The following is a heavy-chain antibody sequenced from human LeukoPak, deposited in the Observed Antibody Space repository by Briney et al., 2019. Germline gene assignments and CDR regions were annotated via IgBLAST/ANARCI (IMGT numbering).Heavy chain of an antibody. V-gene: IGHV3-33*01. J-gene: IGHJ4*02. CDR3: ARDGHYYGSGSPFYFDY. D-gene: IGHD3-10*01. CDR2: IWYDGSNK. Sequence: PGGSLRLSCAASGFTFSSYGMHWVRQAPGKGLEWVAVIWYDGSNKYYADSVKGRFTISRDNSKNTLYLQMNSLRAEDTAVYYCARDGHYYGSGSPFYFDYWGQGTPVTVSS. CDR1: GFTFSSYG.